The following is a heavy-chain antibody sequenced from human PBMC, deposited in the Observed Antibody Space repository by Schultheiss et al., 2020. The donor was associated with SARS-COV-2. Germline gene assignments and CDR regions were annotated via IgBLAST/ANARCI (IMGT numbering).Heavy chain of an antibody. CDR3: AREVGQLVFDY. D-gene: IGHD6-6*01. V-gene: IGHV4-59*12. CDR1: GGSISSYY. J-gene: IGHJ4*02. Sequence: SETLSLTCTVSGGSISSYYWSWIRQPPGKGLEWIGSIYYSGSTNYNPSLMSRVTISVDTSKNQFSLKLSSVTAADTAVYYCAREVGQLVFDYWGQGTLVTVSS. CDR2: IYYSGST.